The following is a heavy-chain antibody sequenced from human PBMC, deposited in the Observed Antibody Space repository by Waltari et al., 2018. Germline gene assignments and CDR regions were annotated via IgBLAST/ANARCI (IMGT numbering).Heavy chain of an antibody. J-gene: IGHJ4*02. CDR3: ATKRESSASGFDY. Sequence: QLQLQESGPGLVKPSETLSFTCTVSGGSISSSRYYWGWIRQPPGKGLAWIGSIYYSGRTYYNPSLKSRVTISVDTSKNQFSLKLSSVTAADTAVYYCATKRESSASGFDYWGQGTLVTVSS. CDR2: IYYSGRT. D-gene: IGHD6-19*01. CDR1: GGSISSSRYY. V-gene: IGHV4-39*01.